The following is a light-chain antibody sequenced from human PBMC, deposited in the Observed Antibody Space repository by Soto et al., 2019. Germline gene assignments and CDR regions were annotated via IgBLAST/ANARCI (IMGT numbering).Light chain of an antibody. Sequence: EIVLTQSPGTLSLSPGERATLSCRASQSLSNNYLAWYQQKPGQAPRLLIYDASSRATGIPDRFSASGSGTDFTLTISRLEPEDFAVYYCQQYDRSPRTFGLGTKVKIK. CDR2: DAS. CDR1: QSLSNNY. J-gene: IGKJ1*01. V-gene: IGKV3-20*01. CDR3: QQYDRSPRT.